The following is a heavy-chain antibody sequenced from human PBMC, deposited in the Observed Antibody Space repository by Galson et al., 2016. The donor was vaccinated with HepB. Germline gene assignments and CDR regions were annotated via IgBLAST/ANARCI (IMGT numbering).Heavy chain of an antibody. V-gene: IGHV4-39*01. CDR1: GGSISSSSYY. CDR2: IYYSGST. J-gene: IGHJ4*02. D-gene: IGHD3-3*01. CDR3: ARRYGVWSGYGDY. Sequence: SETLSLTCTVSGGSISSSSYYWGWIRQPPGKGLEWIGSIYYSGSTYYNPSLKSRVTISVDTSKNQLSLKLSSVTAADTALYSCARRYGVWSGYGDYWGQGTLVTVSS.